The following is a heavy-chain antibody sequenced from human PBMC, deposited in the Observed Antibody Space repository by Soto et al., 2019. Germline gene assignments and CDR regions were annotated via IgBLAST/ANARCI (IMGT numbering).Heavy chain of an antibody. Sequence: QVQLVESGGGVVQPGRSLRLSCAASGFTFSSYGMHWVRQAPGKGLEWVAVIWYDGSNKYYADSVKGRFTISRDNSKNTLYLQMNSLRAENTAVYYCARRAVAVPLDYWGQGTLVTVSS. CDR1: GFTFSSYG. CDR3: ARRAVAVPLDY. J-gene: IGHJ4*02. D-gene: IGHD6-19*01. V-gene: IGHV3-33*01. CDR2: IWYDGSNK.